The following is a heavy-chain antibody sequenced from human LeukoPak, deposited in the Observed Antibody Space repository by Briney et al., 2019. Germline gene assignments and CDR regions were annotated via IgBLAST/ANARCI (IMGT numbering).Heavy chain of an antibody. CDR3: ATVPVPLYSGYDPYYFDY. Sequence: ASVKVSCKVSGYTLTELSMHWVRRAPGKGLEWMGGFDPEDGETIYAQKFQGRVTMTEDTSTDTAYMELSSLRSEDTAVYYCATVPVPLYSGYDPYYFDYWGQGTLVTVSS. J-gene: IGHJ4*02. V-gene: IGHV1-24*01. CDR1: GYTLTELS. D-gene: IGHD5-12*01. CDR2: FDPEDGET.